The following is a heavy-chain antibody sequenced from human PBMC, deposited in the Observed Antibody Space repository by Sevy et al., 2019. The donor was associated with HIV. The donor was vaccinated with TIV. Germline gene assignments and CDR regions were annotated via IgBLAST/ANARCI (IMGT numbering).Heavy chain of an antibody. J-gene: IGHJ4*02. D-gene: IGHD2-8*01. Sequence: GGSLRLSCVASGFTFPIYSVLWIRQAPGKGLEWLTFISYDGNYKYYADSVKGRFTISRDNSNNILYLQMSSLRVEDTALYFCARVAVEYCTNDCYHRFDHWGLRTLVTVSS. CDR1: GFTFPIYS. CDR2: ISYDGNYK. CDR3: ARVAVEYCTNDCYHRFDH. V-gene: IGHV3-30*04.